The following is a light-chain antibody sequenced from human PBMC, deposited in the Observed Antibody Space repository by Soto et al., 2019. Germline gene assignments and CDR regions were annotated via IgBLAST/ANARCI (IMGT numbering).Light chain of an antibody. J-gene: IGKJ1*01. V-gene: IGKV1-5*01. CDR2: DAS. CDR3: QQYNSYWT. CDR1: QSISSW. Sequence: DIQMTQSPSTLSASVGGRVPIPCRANQSISSWLAWYQQKPGKAPKLLIYDASSLESGVPSRFSGSGSGTEFTLTITSLQPDDFATYYCQQYNSYWTFGQGTKVDI.